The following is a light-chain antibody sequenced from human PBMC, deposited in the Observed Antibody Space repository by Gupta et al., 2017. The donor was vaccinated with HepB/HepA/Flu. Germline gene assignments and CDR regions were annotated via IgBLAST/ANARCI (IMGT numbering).Light chain of an antibody. CDR3: ATWDDSLSAYV. Sequence: QSILTQYPPSASGPPGQRVTISCSGSRTNIETNYVSWYQQLPGTAPKLLIYRDDQRPSGVPDRCSGSKSGTSASLAISGLRAEDEADYFCATWDDSLSAYVFGTGTQVTVL. J-gene: IGLJ1*01. CDR1: RTNIETNY. CDR2: RDD. V-gene: IGLV1-47*01.